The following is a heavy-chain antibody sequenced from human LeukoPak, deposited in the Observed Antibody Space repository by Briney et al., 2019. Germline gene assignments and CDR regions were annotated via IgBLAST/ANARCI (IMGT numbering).Heavy chain of an antibody. V-gene: IGHV1-2*02. Sequence: ASVKVSCKASGYTFTGYYLHWVRQAPGQGLEWMGWINPNTGGTNYAQKFQGRVTMTRDTSISTAYMELSRLRSDDTAVYYCARAVRIAVAAPDYWGQGSLVTVSS. J-gene: IGHJ4*02. CDR3: ARAVRIAVAAPDY. D-gene: IGHD6-19*01. CDR1: GYTFTGYY. CDR2: INPNTGGT.